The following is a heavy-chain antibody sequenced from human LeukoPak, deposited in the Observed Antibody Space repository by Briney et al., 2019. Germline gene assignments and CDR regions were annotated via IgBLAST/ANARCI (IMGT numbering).Heavy chain of an antibody. J-gene: IGHJ4*02. CDR3: AKVFTGDYYGSGSYYDY. CDR1: GFTFSSYA. Sequence: GGSLRLSCAASGFTFSSYAMSWVHQAPGKGLEWVSGISGSGAGTYYADSVRGRFTISRDNSKNTLYLQMNSLRAEDTAVYYCAKVFTGDYYGSGSYYDYWGQGTLVTVSS. D-gene: IGHD3-10*01. CDR2: ISGSGAGT. V-gene: IGHV3-23*01.